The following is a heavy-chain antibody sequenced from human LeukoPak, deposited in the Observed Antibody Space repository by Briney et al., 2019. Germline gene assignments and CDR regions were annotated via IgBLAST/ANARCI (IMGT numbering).Heavy chain of an antibody. J-gene: IGHJ5*02. Sequence: GASVKVSCTASGYTFTGYYMHWVRQAPGQGLEWMGWINPNSGGTNYAQKFQGRVTMTRDTSISTAYMELSRLRSDDTAVYYCAREYCSSTSCLDDPWGQGTLVTVSS. CDR3: AREYCSSTSCLDDP. V-gene: IGHV1-2*02. CDR1: GYTFTGYY. D-gene: IGHD2-2*01. CDR2: INPNSGGT.